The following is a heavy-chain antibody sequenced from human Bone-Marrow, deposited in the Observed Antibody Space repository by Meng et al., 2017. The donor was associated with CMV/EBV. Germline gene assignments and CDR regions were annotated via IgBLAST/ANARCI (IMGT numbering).Heavy chain of an antibody. CDR2: IYHSGST. Sequence: GSLRLSCAASGFTFSSYSMNWVRQPPGKGLEWIGEIYHSGSTNYNPSLKSRVTISVDKSKNQFSLKLSSVTAADTAVYYCARLRGVVVPAANRGRGGMDVWGQGTTVTVSS. CDR3: ARLRGVVVPAANRGRGGMDV. J-gene: IGHJ6*02. V-gene: IGHV4-4*02. D-gene: IGHD2-2*01. CDR1: GFTFSSYS.